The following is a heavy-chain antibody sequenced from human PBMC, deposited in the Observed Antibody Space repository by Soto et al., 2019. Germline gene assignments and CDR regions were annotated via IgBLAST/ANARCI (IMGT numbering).Heavy chain of an antibody. CDR1: GYTFTSYD. CDR3: ARMNVIMVYAKFSHWFDP. J-gene: IGHJ5*02. D-gene: IGHD2-8*01. Sequence: ASVKVSCKASGYTFTSYDINWVRQATGQGLEWMGWMNPNSGNTGYAQKFQGRVTMTRNTSISTAYMELSSLRSEDTAVYYCARMNVIMVYAKFSHWFDPWGQGTLVTVSS. V-gene: IGHV1-8*01. CDR2: MNPNSGNT.